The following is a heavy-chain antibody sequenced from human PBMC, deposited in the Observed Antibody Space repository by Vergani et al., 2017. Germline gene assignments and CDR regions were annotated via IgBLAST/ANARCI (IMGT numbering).Heavy chain of an antibody. J-gene: IGHJ4*02. V-gene: IGHV3-48*03. CDR3: ARVEQLVYYFDY. Sequence: EVQLVESGGGLLQPGGSLRLSCAASGFTFSSYEMTWVREAPGKGLEWVSYISSSGSTIYYADAVKGRFTTSRDNAKNSLYLQMNSLRAEDTAVYYCARVEQLVYYFDYWGQGTLVTVSS. CDR1: GFTFSSYE. D-gene: IGHD6-6*01. CDR2: ISSSGSTI.